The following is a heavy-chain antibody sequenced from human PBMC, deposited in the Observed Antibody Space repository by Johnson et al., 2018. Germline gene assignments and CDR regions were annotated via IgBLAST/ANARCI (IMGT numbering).Heavy chain of an antibody. V-gene: IGHV4-30-4*01. CDR1: GDSISSTNYY. CDR2: LKYTGST. CDR3: ASYKGDYGEYFQN. Sequence: QVQLQESGPELVKPSQTLSLTCAVSGDSISSTNYYWSWIRQSPGKGPEWVGYLKYTGSTYYNPSLKSRLTISADPSTNQFPLRLNSVTSADTAVYYCASYKGDYGEYFQNWGQGTLVTVS. J-gene: IGHJ1*01. D-gene: IGHD4-17*01.